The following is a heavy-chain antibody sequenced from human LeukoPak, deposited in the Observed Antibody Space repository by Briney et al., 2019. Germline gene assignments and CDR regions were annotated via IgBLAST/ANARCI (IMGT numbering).Heavy chain of an antibody. CDR2: IYYSGST. CDR3: ASRNDILTSYVFDI. D-gene: IGHD3-9*01. J-gene: IGHJ4*02. Sequence: SETLSLTCTVSGGSVSSSIYYWGWIRQPPGKGLEWIGSIYYSGSTSYNPSLKSRVTISVDTSKTQFSLKLTSVTAADTAVYYCASRNDILTSYVFDIWGQGTLVTVSS. CDR1: GGSVSSSIYY. V-gene: IGHV4-39*01.